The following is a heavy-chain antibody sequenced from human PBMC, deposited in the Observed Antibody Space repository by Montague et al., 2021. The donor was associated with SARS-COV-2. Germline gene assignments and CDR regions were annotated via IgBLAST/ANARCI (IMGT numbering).Heavy chain of an antibody. CDR3: ARDSSGWSRFDY. D-gene: IGHD6-19*01. V-gene: IGHV4-4*02. J-gene: IGHJ4*02. CDR2: IYHSGST. Sequence: LEWTGEIYHSGSTNYNPSLKSRVTISVDKSKNQFSLKLSSVTAADTAVYYCARDSSGWSRFDYWGQGTMVTVSS.